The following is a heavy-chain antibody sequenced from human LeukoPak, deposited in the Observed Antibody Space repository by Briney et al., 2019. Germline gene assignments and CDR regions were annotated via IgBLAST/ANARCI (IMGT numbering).Heavy chain of an antibody. CDR3: ARGDCSSTSCSSTPKNWFDP. Sequence: GGSLRLSCAASGFTFSNYAMSWVRQAPGKGLEWVSAISGSGGTTYYADSVKGRFTISRDNSMNTLYLQMNSLRAENTAVFYCARGDCSSTSCSSTPKNWFDPWGQGTLVSVSS. V-gene: IGHV3-23*01. J-gene: IGHJ5*02. D-gene: IGHD2-2*01. CDR2: ISGSGGTT. CDR1: GFTFSNYA.